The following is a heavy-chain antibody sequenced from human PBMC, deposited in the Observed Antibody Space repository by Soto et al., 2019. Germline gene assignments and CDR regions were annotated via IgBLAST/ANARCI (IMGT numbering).Heavy chain of an antibody. D-gene: IGHD6-6*01. Sequence: AVKVSCKASGGTFSSYAISWVRQAPGQGLEWMGGIIPIFGTANYAQKFQGRVTITADESTSTAYMELSSLRSEDTAVYYCAEPKLAARGVGAFDIWGQGTMVTVSS. CDR1: GGTFSSYA. J-gene: IGHJ3*02. CDR2: IIPIFGTA. V-gene: IGHV1-69*13. CDR3: AEPKLAARGVGAFDI.